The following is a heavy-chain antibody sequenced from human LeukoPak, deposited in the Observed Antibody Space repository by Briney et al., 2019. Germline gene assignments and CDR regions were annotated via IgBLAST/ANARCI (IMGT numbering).Heavy chain of an antibody. CDR2: ISGSGGST. D-gene: IGHD5-18*01. CDR3: AKRDRGYSYGYLDY. CDR1: GFTFSSYA. J-gene: IGHJ4*02. V-gene: IGHV3-23*01. Sequence: GGSLRLSCAASGFTFSSYAMSWVRQAPGKGLEWVSAISGSGGSTYYADSMKGRFTISRDNSKNTLYLQMNSLRAEGTAVYYCAKRDRGYSYGYLDYWGQGTLVTVSS.